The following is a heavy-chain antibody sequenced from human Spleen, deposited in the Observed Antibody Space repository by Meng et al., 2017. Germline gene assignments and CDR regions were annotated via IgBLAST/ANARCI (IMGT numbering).Heavy chain of an antibody. Sequence: QVQTVQSGAEVQKPGAAVKVSCKASGYTFTGYHMDWVRQAPGQGLEWMGRINPNSGGTNYAQKFQGRVTMTRDTSISTAYMEMSRLRSDDTAVYYCARGTMTTVNMLGFQFDYWGQGTLVTVSS. CDR1: GYTFTGYH. D-gene: IGHD4-17*01. CDR3: ARGTMTTVNMLGFQFDY. CDR2: INPNSGGT. V-gene: IGHV1-2*06. J-gene: IGHJ4*02.